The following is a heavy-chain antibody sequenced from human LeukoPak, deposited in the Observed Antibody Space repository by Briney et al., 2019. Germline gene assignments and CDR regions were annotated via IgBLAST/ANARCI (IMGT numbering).Heavy chain of an antibody. CDR3: ASPTISRSLDY. J-gene: IGHJ4*02. CDR1: GLTFSSYS. CDR2: ISSSSSTI. D-gene: IGHD1-26*01. Sequence: GGSLRLSCAASGLTFSSYSMNWVRQAPGKGLEWVSYISSSSSTIYYADSVKGRFTISRDNAKSSLYLQMNSLRAEDTAVYYCASPTISRSLDYWGQGTLVTVSS. V-gene: IGHV3-48*01.